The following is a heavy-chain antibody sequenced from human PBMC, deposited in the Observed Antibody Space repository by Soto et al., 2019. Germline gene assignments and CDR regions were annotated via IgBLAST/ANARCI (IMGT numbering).Heavy chain of an antibody. Sequence: EVQLVESGGGLVKPGGSLRLSCAASGFTFSRYSMNWVRQAPGKGLEWVSSISSSSSYIYYADSVKGRFTISRDNAKNSLYLQMNSLRAEDTAVYYCAMGAGIVATTTFDYWGQGTLVTVSS. V-gene: IGHV3-21*01. CDR1: GFTFSRYS. CDR2: ISSSSSYI. D-gene: IGHD5-12*01. J-gene: IGHJ4*02. CDR3: AMGAGIVATTTFDY.